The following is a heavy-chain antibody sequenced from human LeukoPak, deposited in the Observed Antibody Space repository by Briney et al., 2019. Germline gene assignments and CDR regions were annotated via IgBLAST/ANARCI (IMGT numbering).Heavy chain of an antibody. Sequence: GGSLRLSCAASGFTFSDYNMRWIRQAPGKGLEWVSAISGSGGSTYYADSVKGRFTISRDNSKNTLYLQMNSLRAEDTAVYYCAKDLYSSIAARWWYWGQGTLVTVSS. D-gene: IGHD6-6*01. CDR1: GFTFSDYN. J-gene: IGHJ4*02. CDR2: ISGSGGST. V-gene: IGHV3-23*01. CDR3: AKDLYSSIAARWWY.